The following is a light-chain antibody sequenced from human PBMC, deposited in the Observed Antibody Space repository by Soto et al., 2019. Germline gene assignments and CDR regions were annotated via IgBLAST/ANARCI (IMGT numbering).Light chain of an antibody. CDR1: QNINTW. CDR3: QKYVTYQS. CDR2: KAS. J-gene: IGKJ2*01. Sequence: DIQMTQSPSTLSASVGDTVTITCRASQNINTWLAWYQQKPGEAPKVLMYKASTLENGAPSRFIGRGYGTDFSLTLSSLQPDDFATYYRQKYVTYQSFGQGTKLEIK. V-gene: IGKV1-5*03.